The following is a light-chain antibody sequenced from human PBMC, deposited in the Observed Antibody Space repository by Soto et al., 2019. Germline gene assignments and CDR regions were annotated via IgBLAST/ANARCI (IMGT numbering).Light chain of an antibody. V-gene: IGLV2-14*03. CDR3: SSQALGSTLV. CDR2: DVN. Sequence: QSVLTQPASVSGSPGQSITISCNGSNSDIGGGYNRVSWYQQHPDKAPTLMIYDVNNRPSWVSNRFSGSKSGNTASLTISGLQAEDEAHYYCSSQALGSTLVFGVGTQLTVL. J-gene: IGLJ7*01. CDR1: NSDIGGGYNR.